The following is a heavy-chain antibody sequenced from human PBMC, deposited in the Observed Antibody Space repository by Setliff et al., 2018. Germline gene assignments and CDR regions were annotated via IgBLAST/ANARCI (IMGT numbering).Heavy chain of an antibody. CDR2: IYYSGST. Sequence: PSETLSLTCTVSGGSINSGGYYWSWIRQHPGKGLEWIGYIYYSGSTYYNPSLESRVTISVDTSKNQFSLKLSSVTAADTAVYYCARDRLLVGARYAMDVWGKGTTVTVSS. CDR1: GGSINSGGYY. V-gene: IGHV4-31*03. J-gene: IGHJ6*03. CDR3: ARDRLLVGARYAMDV. D-gene: IGHD1-26*01.